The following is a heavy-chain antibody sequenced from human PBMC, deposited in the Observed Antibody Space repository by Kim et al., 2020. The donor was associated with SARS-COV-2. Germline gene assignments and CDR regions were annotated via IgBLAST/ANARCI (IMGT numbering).Heavy chain of an antibody. CDR3: AREYDLCSGYSAPRTFDY. J-gene: IGHJ4*02. V-gene: IGHV1-18*01. CDR2: ISAYNGNT. D-gene: IGHD3-3*01. CDR1: GYTFTSYG. Sequence: ASVKVSCKASGYTFTSYGISWVRQAPGQGLEWMGWISAYNGNTNYAQKLQGRVTMTTDTSTSTAYMELRSLISDDTAVYYCAREYDLCSGYSAPRTFDYWGGGTLDTVSS.